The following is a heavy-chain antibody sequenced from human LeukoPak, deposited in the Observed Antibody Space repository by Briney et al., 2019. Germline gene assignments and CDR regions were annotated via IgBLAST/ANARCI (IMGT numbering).Heavy chain of an antibody. D-gene: IGHD3-10*01. CDR1: GASISYYY. CDR3: ASRSGRNYRGMDV. Sequence: SETLSLTCTVSGASISYYYWNWIRQSPGKGLELMGSAYYSGSTNCNPSLKSRVTISVDTSKNQFSLKLSSVTAADTAVYYCASRSGRNYRGMDVWGQGTTVTVSS. V-gene: IGHV4-59*01. J-gene: IGHJ6*02. CDR2: AYYSGST.